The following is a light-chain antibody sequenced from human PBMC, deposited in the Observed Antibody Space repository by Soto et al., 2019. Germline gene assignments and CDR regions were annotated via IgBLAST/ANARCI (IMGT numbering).Light chain of an antibody. CDR3: QQYNEWPPFT. J-gene: IGKJ5*01. CDR2: GVS. CDR1: ESVSSSY. V-gene: IGKV3D-20*02. Sequence: EIVLTQSPATLSLSPGERATLSCRAIESVSSSYLAWYQQKPGQAPRLLIYGVSSRATGIPDRFSGSGSGTEFTLTISSLQSEDFAVYYCQQYNEWPPFTYGQGTRLEI.